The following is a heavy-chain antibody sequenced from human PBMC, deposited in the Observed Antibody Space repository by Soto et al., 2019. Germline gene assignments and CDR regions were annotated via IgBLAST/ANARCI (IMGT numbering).Heavy chain of an antibody. Sequence: ESGGGLVQPGGSLRLSCAASGFSFDDYAMHWVRQAPGKGLEWVSGINWNSLKLGYADSVKGRFTISRDNAKNSLYLQMNSMRPEDTALYYGAKDKYCRGGSCDWDYRDSWGQGTLVTVSS. CDR1: GFSFDDYA. J-gene: IGHJ4*02. CDR2: INWNSLKL. CDR3: AKDKYCRGGSCDWDYRDS. D-gene: IGHD2-15*01. V-gene: IGHV3-9*01.